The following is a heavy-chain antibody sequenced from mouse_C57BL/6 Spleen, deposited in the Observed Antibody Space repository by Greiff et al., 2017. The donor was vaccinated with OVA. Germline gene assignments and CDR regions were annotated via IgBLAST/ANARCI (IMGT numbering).Heavy chain of an antibody. D-gene: IGHD1-1*01. CDR2: FHPYNDDT. Sequence: QVQLQQSGAELVKPGASVKMSCKASGYTFTTYPIEWMKQNHGKSLEWIGNFHPYNDDTKYNEKFKGKATLTVEKSYSTVYLELSRLTSDDSAVYYCARRGYYGSSPYWYFDVWGTGTTVTVSS. CDR3: ARRGYYGSSPYWYFDV. CDR1: GYTFTTYP. V-gene: IGHV1-47*01. J-gene: IGHJ1*03.